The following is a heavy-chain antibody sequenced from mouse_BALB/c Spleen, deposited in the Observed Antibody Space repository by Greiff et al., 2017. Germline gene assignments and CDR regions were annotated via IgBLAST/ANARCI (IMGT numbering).Heavy chain of an antibody. V-gene: IGHV5-17*02. CDR3: ARWGRLRRGEYFDY. CDR1: GFTFSSFG. CDR2: ISSGSSTI. D-gene: IGHD2-4*01. Sequence: DVKLVESGGGLVQPGGSRKLSCAASGFTFSSFGMHWVRQAPEKGLEWVAYISSGSSTIYYADTVKGRFTISRDNPKNTLFLQMTSLRSEDTAMYYCARWGRLRRGEYFDYWGQGTTLTVSS. J-gene: IGHJ2*01.